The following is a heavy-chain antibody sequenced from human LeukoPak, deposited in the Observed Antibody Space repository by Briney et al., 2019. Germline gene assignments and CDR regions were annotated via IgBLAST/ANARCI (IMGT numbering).Heavy chain of an antibody. J-gene: IGHJ5*01. V-gene: IGHV3-7*01. CDR1: GFTFSSYW. CDR2: IIQDGSEK. D-gene: IGHD3-16*01. CDR3: ATDSFSFGDLNPGP. Sequence: PGGSLRLSCAASGFTFSSYWMSWVRQAPGKGQEWVANIIQDGSEKYYVDSVRGRFTISRDNAKSSLYLQMTNLRAEDTAVYYCATDSFSFGDLNPGPWGQGTLVTVSS.